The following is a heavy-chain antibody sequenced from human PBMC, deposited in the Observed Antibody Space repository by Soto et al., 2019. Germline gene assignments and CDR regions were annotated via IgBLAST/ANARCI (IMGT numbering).Heavy chain of an antibody. CDR3: AREGPNYYDSSGYYYVDY. J-gene: IGHJ4*02. V-gene: IGHV4-61*01. Sequence: QVQLQESGPGLVKPSETLSLTCTVSGGSVSSGSYYWSWIRQPPGKGLEWIGYIYYSGSTNYNPSPKSRVTISVDTSKNQFSLKLSSVTAADTAVYYCAREGPNYYDSSGYYYVDYWGQGTLVTVSS. CDR1: GGSVSSGSYY. D-gene: IGHD3-22*01. CDR2: IYYSGST.